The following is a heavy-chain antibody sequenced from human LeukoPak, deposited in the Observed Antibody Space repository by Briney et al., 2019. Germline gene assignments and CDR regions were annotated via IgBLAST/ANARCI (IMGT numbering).Heavy chain of an antibody. CDR2: ISTSGRAT. CDR1: GFAFSTYA. J-gene: IGHJ4*02. V-gene: IGHV3-23*01. CDR3: AKARGSSVYEQFDY. D-gene: IGHD5/OR15-5a*01. Sequence: GSLRLSCAASGFAFSTYAMTWVRQAPEKGLQWVSTISTSGRATYYADSVEGRFTISRDNSKNTLYLQMNSLRADDTAVYYCAKARGSSVYEQFDYWGQGTQATVSP.